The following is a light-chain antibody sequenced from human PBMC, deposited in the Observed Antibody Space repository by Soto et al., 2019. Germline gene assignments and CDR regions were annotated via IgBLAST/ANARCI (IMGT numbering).Light chain of an antibody. CDR2: AAS. Sequence: IQLTQSPSSLSASVGDRVTITCRASQGISSYLAWYQQKPGKAPKLLVYAASTLQSGVPSRFSGSGSGTEFTLTISSLQPDDFATYYCQQYNSYPRITFGGGTKVDIK. CDR1: QGISSY. CDR3: QQYNSYPRIT. V-gene: IGKV1-9*01. J-gene: IGKJ4*01.